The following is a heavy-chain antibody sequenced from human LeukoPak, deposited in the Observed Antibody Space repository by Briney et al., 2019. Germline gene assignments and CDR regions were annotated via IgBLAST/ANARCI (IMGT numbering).Heavy chain of an antibody. CDR2: IYYSGST. Sequence: SETLSLTCTVSGGSISSGGYYWSWIRQPPGKGLEWIGYIYYSGSTNYNPSLKSRVTISVDTSKNQFSLKLSSVTAADTAVYYCARDPWAGMDVWGQGTTVTVSS. V-gene: IGHV4-61*08. CDR3: ARDPWAGMDV. CDR1: GGSISSGGYY. D-gene: IGHD1-26*01. J-gene: IGHJ6*02.